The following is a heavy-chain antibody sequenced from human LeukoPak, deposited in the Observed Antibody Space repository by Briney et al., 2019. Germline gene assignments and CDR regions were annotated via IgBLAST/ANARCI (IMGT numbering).Heavy chain of an antibody. Sequence: SETLSLTCTVSGGSISSGGYYWSWIRQPPGKGLEWIGSIYYSGSTYYNPSLKSRVTISVDTSKNQFSLKLSSVTAADTAVYYCARGPGDDAFDIWGQGTMVTVSS. J-gene: IGHJ3*02. V-gene: IGHV4-39*07. CDR1: GGSISSGGYY. CDR3: ARGPGDDAFDI. CDR2: IYYSGST.